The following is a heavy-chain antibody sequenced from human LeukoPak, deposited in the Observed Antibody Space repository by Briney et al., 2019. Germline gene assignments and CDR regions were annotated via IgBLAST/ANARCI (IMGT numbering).Heavy chain of an antibody. CDR3: ARALHDYGDPSYWYFDL. V-gene: IGHV4-4*07. Sequence: SETLSLTCTVSGGSISSYYWSWIRQPAGQGLQWIGRIYTSGSTNYNPSLKSRVTISVDTSKNQFSLKLSSVTAADTAVYYCARALHDYGDPSYWYFDLWGRGTLVTVSS. CDR2: IYTSGST. D-gene: IGHD4-17*01. CDR1: GGSISSYY. J-gene: IGHJ2*01.